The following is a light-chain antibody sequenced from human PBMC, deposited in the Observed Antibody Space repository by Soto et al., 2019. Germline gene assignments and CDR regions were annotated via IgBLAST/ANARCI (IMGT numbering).Light chain of an antibody. CDR2: GNS. J-gene: IGLJ1*01. V-gene: IGLV1-40*01. CDR3: QSYDSSLSAFYV. CDR1: SSNIGAGYD. Sequence: QSVLTQPPSVSGAPGQRVTISCTGSSSNIGAGYDVHWYQQLPGTAPKLLIYGNSNRPSGVPDRFSGSKSVTSASLAITGLQAEDEADYYCQSYDSSLSAFYVFGTGTKVTVL.